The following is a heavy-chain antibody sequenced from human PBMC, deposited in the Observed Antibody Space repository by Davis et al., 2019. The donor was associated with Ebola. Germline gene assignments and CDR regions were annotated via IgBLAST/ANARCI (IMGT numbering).Heavy chain of an antibody. CDR3: ARALGGGYCSGGSCYSSLSDYYYGMDV. V-gene: IGHV4-59*01. Sequence: MPSETLSLTCTVSGGSISSYYWSWIRQPPGKGLEWIGYIYYSGSTNYNPSLKSRVTISVDTSKNQFSLKLSSVTAADTAVYYCARALGGGYCSGGSCYSSLSDYYYGMDVWGQGTTVTVSS. J-gene: IGHJ6*02. CDR2: IYYSGST. D-gene: IGHD2-15*01. CDR1: GGSISSYY.